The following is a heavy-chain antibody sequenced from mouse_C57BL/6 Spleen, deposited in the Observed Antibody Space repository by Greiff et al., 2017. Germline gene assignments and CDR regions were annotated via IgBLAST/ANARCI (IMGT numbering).Heavy chain of an antibody. D-gene: IGHD1-1*01. CDR3: ARRGYYYGSSFDY. Sequence: VQLKQSGPELVKPGASVKISCKASGYSFTGYYMNWVKQSPEKSLEWIGEINPSTGGTTYNQKFKAKATLTVDKSSSTAYMQLKSLTSEDSAVYYCARRGYYYGSSFDYWGQGTTLTVSS. J-gene: IGHJ2*01. CDR2: INPSTGGT. CDR1: GYSFTGYY. V-gene: IGHV1-42*01.